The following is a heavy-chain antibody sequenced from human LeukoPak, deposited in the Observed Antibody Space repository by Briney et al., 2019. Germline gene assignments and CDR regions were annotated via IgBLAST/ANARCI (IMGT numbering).Heavy chain of an antibody. V-gene: IGHV6-1*01. CDR2: TCYRSKWYN. CDR1: GDSVSNNRAA. Sequence: SQTLSLTCAISGDSVSNNRAAWNWIRQSPSRGFEWLGRTCYRSKWYNDYAISVKGRITINPDTSKNQFSLQLNSVTPEDTAVYYCARVIDTTILTGPMDVWGQGTTVTVSS. CDR3: ARVIDTTILTGPMDV. D-gene: IGHD5-18*01. J-gene: IGHJ6*02.